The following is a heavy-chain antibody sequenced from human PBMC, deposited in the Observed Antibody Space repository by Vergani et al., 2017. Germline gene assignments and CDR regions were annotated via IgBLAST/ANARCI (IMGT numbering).Heavy chain of an antibody. D-gene: IGHD1-26*01. CDR1: GFTFSSYA. CDR2: ISYDGSNK. CDR3: CHTTGY. J-gene: IGHJ4*02. Sequence: QVQLVESGGGVVQPGRSLRLSCAASGFTFSSYAMHWVRQAPGKGLEWVAVISYDGSNKYYADSVKGRFTISRDNSKTTLYLQMNSLRAEDTAVYYCCHTTGYWGQGTLVTVSS. V-gene: IGHV3-30-3*01.